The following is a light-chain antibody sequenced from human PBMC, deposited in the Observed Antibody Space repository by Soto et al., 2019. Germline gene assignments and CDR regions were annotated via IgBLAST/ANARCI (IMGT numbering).Light chain of an antibody. CDR2: KAS. Sequence: DIQMTQSPSSLSASVGDRVTITCRASYTIDNWLAWFQQKPGKAPKLLIYKASTVESGVPSRFSGSGSGTEFTLTISSLQTDDFASYYCLHYSTYPLTFGGGTRV. V-gene: IGKV1-5*03. CDR3: LHYSTYPLT. CDR1: YTIDNW. J-gene: IGKJ4*01.